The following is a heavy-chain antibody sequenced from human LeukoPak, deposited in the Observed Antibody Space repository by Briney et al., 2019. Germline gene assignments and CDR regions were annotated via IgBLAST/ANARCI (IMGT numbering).Heavy chain of an antibody. CDR1: VFTFSSYW. D-gene: IGHD3-22*01. CDR2: IKQDGSEK. V-gene: IGHV3-7*01. J-gene: IGHJ6*02. Sequence: PGGSLRLSCAASVFTFSSYWMSWVRQAPGKGLEWVANIKQDGSEKYYVDSVMGRFTISRDNAKNSLYLQMNSLRAEDTAVYYSASARYYYDSSCYYPAYYYYYSMDVWVQGTTVTVSS. CDR3: ASARYYYDSSCYYPAYYYYYSMDV.